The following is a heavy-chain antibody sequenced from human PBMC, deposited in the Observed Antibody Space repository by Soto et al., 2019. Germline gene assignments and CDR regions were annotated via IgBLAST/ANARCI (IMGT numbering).Heavy chain of an antibody. CDR3: VRDSGAKLSSS. V-gene: IGHV1-69*01. CDR2: IVPIYRTA. Sequence: QVQLVQSGAEVKKPGSSVNVSCKASGGTFSSYRINWVRQAPGQGLEWVGGIVPIYRTADYAQKFQGRVTITADESARTSYMELRSLKSQDTAVYYCVRDSGAKLSSSWGQGTRVTVSS. J-gene: IGHJ4*02. D-gene: IGHD6-13*01. CDR1: GGTFSSYR.